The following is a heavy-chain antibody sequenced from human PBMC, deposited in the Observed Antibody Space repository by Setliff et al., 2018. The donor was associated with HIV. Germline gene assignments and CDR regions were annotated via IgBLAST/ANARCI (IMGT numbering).Heavy chain of an antibody. V-gene: IGHV4-4*07. CDR2: IYTSGCT. J-gene: IGHJ4*02. CDR3: ARSLIVPAALGDYFDY. Sequence: PSETLSLTCTVSGGSISSYYWSWIRQPAGKGLEWIGRIYTSGCTNYNPSLKSRVTMSVDTSKNQFSLKLSSVTAADTAVYYCARSLIVPAALGDYFDYWGQGTLVTVSS. CDR1: GGSISSYY. D-gene: IGHD2-2*01.